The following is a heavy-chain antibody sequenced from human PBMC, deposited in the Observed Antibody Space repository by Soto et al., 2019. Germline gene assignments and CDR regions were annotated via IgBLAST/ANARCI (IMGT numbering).Heavy chain of an antibody. CDR2: IWYDGSNK. CDR3: ARDTGTGTTGNAFDI. D-gene: IGHD1-7*01. J-gene: IGHJ3*02. Sequence: PGGSLRLSCAVSGFTVSNNYMSWVRQAPGKGLEWVAVIWYDGSNKYYADSVKGRFTISRDNSKNTLYLQMNSLRAEDTAMYYCARDTGTGTTGNAFDIWGQGTMVTVSS. CDR1: GFTVSNNY. V-gene: IGHV3-33*08.